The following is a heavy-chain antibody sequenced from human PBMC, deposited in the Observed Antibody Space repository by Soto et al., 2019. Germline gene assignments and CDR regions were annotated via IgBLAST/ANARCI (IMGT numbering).Heavy chain of an antibody. CDR2: IYYSGST. CDR1: GGSISSYY. D-gene: IGHD6-13*01. J-gene: IGHJ6*02. CDR3: ARVYSISILYYYYGMEV. V-gene: IGHV4-59*01. Sequence: SETLSLTCTVSGGSISSYYWSWIRQPPGKGLEWIGYIYYSGSTNYNPSLKSRVTISVDTSKNQFSLKLSSVAAADTAVYYCARVYSISILYYYYGMEVWGQGTTVTVSS.